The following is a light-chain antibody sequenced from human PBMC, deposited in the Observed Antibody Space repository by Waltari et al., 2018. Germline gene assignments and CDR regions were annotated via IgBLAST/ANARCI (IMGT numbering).Light chain of an antibody. V-gene: IGLV2-11*01. CDR2: DIN. Sequence: QSALPQPRSVSGSPGQSVTISCTGTSSDVGANNFVPWYQHHPDKAPKPIIYDINKRPSGVPDRFSGSKSGNTASLTISGLQAEDEADYYCCSCVGRNIYWVFGGGTKLTVL. J-gene: IGLJ3*02. CDR1: SSDVGANNF. CDR3: CSCVGRNIYWV.